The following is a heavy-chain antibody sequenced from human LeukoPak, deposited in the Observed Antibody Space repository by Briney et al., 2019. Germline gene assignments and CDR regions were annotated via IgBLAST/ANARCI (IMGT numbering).Heavy chain of an antibody. CDR3: ARVGAGLYCSSTSCYMFDY. V-gene: IGHV1-18*01. CDR2: ICAYNGYT. Sequence: ASVKVSCQATGYTFTSYGISWVRQAPGQGLEGMGWICAYNGYTNYAQKFQGRVTMTTDTSTSTAYMELRSLRSDDTAVYYWARVGAGLYCSSTSCYMFDYWGQGTLVTVSS. D-gene: IGHD2-2*02. J-gene: IGHJ4*02. CDR1: GYTFTSYG.